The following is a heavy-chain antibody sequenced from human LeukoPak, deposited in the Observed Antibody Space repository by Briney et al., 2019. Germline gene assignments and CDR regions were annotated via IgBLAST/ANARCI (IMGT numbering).Heavy chain of an antibody. CDR1: GYTXTGYY. CDR3: SRGRADGYSGYDFGDY. Sequence: ASVKVSCKASGYTXTGYYMHWVRQAPGQGLEWMGWINANSGGTDYAQKFQGRATMARDTSISTAYMELSSLTSDDTAVYYCSRGRADGYSGYDFGDYWGQGTLVTVSS. CDR2: INANSGGT. V-gene: IGHV1-2*02. J-gene: IGHJ4*02. D-gene: IGHD5-12*01.